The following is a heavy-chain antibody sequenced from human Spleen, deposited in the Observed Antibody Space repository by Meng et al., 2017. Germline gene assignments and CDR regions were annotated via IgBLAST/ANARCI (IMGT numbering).Heavy chain of an antibody. CDR2: IYYSGST. V-gene: IGHV4-30-4*01. CDR3: AGLPRDSSAGNWFDP. D-gene: IGHD3-22*01. CDR1: GGSISSGDYY. Sequence: QVQLQESGPGLVKPSQTLSLTCTVSGGSISSGDYYWSWIRQPPGKGLEWIAYIYYSGSTYYNPSLKSRVTISVDTSKNQFSLKLSSVTAADTAMYYCAGLPRDSSAGNWFDPWGQGTLVTVSS. J-gene: IGHJ5*02.